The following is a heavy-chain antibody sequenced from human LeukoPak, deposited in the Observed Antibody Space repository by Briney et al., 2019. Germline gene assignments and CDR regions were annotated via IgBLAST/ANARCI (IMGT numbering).Heavy chain of an antibody. CDR1: GFTFSNYW. D-gene: IGHD3-10*01. CDR3: AREFEGQEAGAYGSGSYDVFDI. J-gene: IGHJ3*02. V-gene: IGHV3-74*01. CDR2: ITSDASST. Sequence: GGSLRLFCAASGFTFSNYWMHWVRRAPGKGLVWISRITSDASSTSYADSVKGRFTISRDNAKNTLYLRMNSLRAEDTAVYYRAREFEGQEAGAYGSGSYDVFDIWGQGTMVTVSS.